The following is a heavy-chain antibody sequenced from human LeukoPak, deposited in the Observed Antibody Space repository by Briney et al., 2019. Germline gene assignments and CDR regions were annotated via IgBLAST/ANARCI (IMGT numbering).Heavy chain of an antibody. Sequence: RGSLRLSCEASGFTFSIYDMYWVRQAPGKGLECVASISRNSGDYTLYAASVKGRFTISRDNSRSTLYLQMNSLRAEDTVVYSKKGQNEDYGKPDWGQGTLVTVSS. CDR1: GFTFSIYD. CDR3: KGQNEDYGKPD. CDR2: ISRNSGDYT. V-gene: IGHV3-23*01. J-gene: IGHJ4*02. D-gene: IGHD4-17*01.